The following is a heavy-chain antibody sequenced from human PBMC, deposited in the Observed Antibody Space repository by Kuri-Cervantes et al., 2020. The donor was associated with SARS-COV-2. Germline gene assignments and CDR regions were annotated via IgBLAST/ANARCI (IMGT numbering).Heavy chain of an antibody. V-gene: IGHV5-10-1*01. D-gene: IGHD2-2*01. CDR2: IDPSDSYT. CDR3: ATHQNIVVVPAAIPDAFGI. Sequence: GGSLRLSCKGSGYSFTSYWISWVRQMPGKGLEWMGRIDPSDSYTKYGPSFQGHVTISADKSISTAYLQWSSLKASDTAMYYCATHQNIVVVPAAIPDAFGIWGQGTMVTVSS. J-gene: IGHJ3*02. CDR1: GYSFTSYW.